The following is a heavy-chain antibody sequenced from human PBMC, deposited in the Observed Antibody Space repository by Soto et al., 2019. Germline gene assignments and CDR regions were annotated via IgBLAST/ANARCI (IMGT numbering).Heavy chain of an antibody. D-gene: IGHD5-12*01. V-gene: IGHV3-30*18. CDR2: ISEDGRSK. CDR3: AKDSVVATIRIYDY. CDR1: GFTFSSYG. J-gene: IGHJ4*02. Sequence: PGGSLRLSCAASGFTFSSYGMHWVRQAPGKGLEWVAIISEDGRSKYYADSVKGRFTISRDNSKNTVYLQMNSLRAEDTAVYYCAKDSVVATIRIYDYWGQGTLVTVSS.